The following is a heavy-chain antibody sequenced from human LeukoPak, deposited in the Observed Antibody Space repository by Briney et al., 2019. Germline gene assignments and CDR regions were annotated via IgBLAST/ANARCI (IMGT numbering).Heavy chain of an antibody. CDR3: ARDCVAAAPNDY. V-gene: IGHV3-11*05. Sequence: GGSLRLSCAASGFTFSDYYMSWIRQAPGKGLEWVSYISSGSSYTNYADSVKGRFTISRDNAKNSLYLQMNSLRAEDTAVYYCARDCVAAAPNDYWGQGTLVTVSS. D-gene: IGHD6-13*01. J-gene: IGHJ4*02. CDR1: GFTFSDYY. CDR2: ISSGSSYT.